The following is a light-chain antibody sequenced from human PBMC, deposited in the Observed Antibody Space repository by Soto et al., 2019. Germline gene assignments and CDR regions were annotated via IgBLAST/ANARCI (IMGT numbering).Light chain of an antibody. CDR1: QSVSSY. CDR3: QQYGSSPWT. J-gene: IGKJ1*01. CDR2: DSS. Sequence: IVLTQSPATLSLSPGERATLSCGASQSVSSYLAWYQQKPGLAPRLVIYDSSIRATGIPDRFSGSGSGTDFTLTISRLEPEDFAVYYCQQYGSSPWTFGQGTKVDIK. V-gene: IGKV3D-20*01.